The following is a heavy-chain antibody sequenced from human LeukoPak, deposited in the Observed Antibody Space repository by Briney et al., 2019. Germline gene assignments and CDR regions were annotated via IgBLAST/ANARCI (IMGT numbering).Heavy chain of an antibody. J-gene: IGHJ5*02. D-gene: IGHD6-19*01. V-gene: IGHV4-30-4*01. CDR2: IYYSGST. CDR3: ARCGSGWYADNWFDP. CDR1: GGSISSGDYY. Sequence: ASETLSLTCTVSGGSISSGDYYWSWIRQPPGKGLEWIGYIYYSGSTNYNPSLKSRVTISVDTSKNQFSLKLSSVTAADTAVYYCARCGSGWYADNWFDPWGQGTLVTVSS.